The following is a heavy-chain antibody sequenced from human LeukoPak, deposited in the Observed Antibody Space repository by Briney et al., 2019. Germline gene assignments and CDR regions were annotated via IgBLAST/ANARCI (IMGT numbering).Heavy chain of an antibody. J-gene: IGHJ4*02. Sequence: GGSLRLSCAASGFTFSSYSINWVRQAPGKGLEWVSSISSSSRYIYYADSVKGRFTISRDNAKNTLYLQMNSLRAEDTAVYYCAREGYDSSAFDYWGQGTLVTVSS. D-gene: IGHD3-22*01. V-gene: IGHV3-21*01. CDR3: AREGYDSSAFDY. CDR1: GFTFSSYS. CDR2: ISSSSRYI.